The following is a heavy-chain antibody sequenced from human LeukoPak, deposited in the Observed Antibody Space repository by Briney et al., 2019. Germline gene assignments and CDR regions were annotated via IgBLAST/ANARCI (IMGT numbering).Heavy chain of an antibody. Sequence: PSETLSLTCTVSGGSISSSSYYWGGTRQPPGKGLEWIGSIYYSGSTYYNPSLKSRVTISVDTSKNQFSLKLSSVTAADTAVYYWARLPGSIGWTYFDYWGQGTLVTVSS. CDR3: ARLPGSIGWTYFDY. V-gene: IGHV4-39*01. CDR2: IYYSGST. J-gene: IGHJ4*02. D-gene: IGHD6-19*01. CDR1: GGSISSSSYY.